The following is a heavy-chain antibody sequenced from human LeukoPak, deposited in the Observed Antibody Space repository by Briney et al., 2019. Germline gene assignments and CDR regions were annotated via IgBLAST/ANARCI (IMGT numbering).Heavy chain of an antibody. V-gene: IGHV1-18*01. Sequence: GASVKVSCKASGYTFTSYGISWVRQAPGQGLEWMGWISAYNGNTNYAQKLQGRVTMTTDTSTSTAYMELRSLRSDDTAVYYCARDRPWSWCSSTSCYLSPNDYWGQGTLVTVSS. CDR2: ISAYNGNT. CDR3: ARDRPWSWCSSTSCYLSPNDY. CDR1: GYTFTSYG. J-gene: IGHJ4*02. D-gene: IGHD2-2*01.